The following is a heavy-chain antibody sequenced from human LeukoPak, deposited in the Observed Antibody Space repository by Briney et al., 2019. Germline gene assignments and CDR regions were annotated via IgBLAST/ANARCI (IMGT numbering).Heavy chain of an antibody. Sequence: PGGSLRLSCAASGFTFSSYEMNRVRQAPGKGLEWVSYISSSGSTIYYADSVKGRFTISRDNAKNSLYLQMNSLRAEDTAVYYCARGRRDIVVVVAATLDYWGQGTLVTVSS. V-gene: IGHV3-48*03. CDR2: ISSSGSTI. CDR3: ARGRRDIVVVVAATLDY. D-gene: IGHD2-15*01. CDR1: GFTFSSYE. J-gene: IGHJ4*02.